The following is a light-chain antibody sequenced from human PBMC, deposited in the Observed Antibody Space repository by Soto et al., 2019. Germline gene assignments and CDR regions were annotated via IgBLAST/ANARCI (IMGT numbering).Light chain of an antibody. J-gene: IGKJ5*01. CDR3: QQRSNWPIT. CDR2: GAS. Sequence: TQSPATLSVSPGERATLHCRASQSVSSNYLAWYQQKPGQAPRLLIYGASSRATGIPDRFSGSGSGTDFTLTISRLEPEDFAVYYCQQRSNWPITFGQGTRLEI. V-gene: IGKV3D-20*02. CDR1: QSVSSNY.